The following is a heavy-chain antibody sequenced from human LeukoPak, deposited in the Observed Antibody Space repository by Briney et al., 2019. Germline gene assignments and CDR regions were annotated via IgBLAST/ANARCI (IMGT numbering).Heavy chain of an antibody. Sequence: GASVKVSCKASGYTFTSYGISWVRQAPGQGLESMGWISPYNGNTNYAQKFQGRVTMTTDTSTSTAYMELRSLRSDDTAVYYCARESRYSGLGSSRGFDYWGQGTLVTVSS. D-gene: IGHD1-26*01. CDR3: ARESRYSGLGSSRGFDY. CDR2: ISPYNGNT. J-gene: IGHJ4*02. CDR1: GYTFTSYG. V-gene: IGHV1-18*01.